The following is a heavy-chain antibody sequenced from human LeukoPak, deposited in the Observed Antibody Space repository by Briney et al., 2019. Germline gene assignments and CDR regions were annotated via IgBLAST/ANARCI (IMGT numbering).Heavy chain of an antibody. J-gene: IGHJ5*02. CDR3: ARVGPQYQLLQNWFDP. V-gene: IGHV1-18*01. Sequence: ASVKVSCKASGYTFTSYGISWVRQAPGQGLEWMGWIGAYNGNTNYAQKLQGRVTMTTDTSTSTAYMELRSLRSDDTAVYYCARVGPQYQLLQNWFDPWGQGTLVTVSS. D-gene: IGHD2-2*01. CDR2: IGAYNGNT. CDR1: GYTFTSYG.